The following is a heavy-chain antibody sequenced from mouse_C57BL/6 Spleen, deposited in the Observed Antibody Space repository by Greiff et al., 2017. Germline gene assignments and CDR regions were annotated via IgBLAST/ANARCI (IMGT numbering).Heavy chain of an antibody. CDR3: ARYWDEGGYYFDY. D-gene: IGHD4-1*01. CDR1: GYSFTDYN. CDR2: INPNYGTT. J-gene: IGHJ2*01. Sequence: LVESGPELVKPGASVKISCKASGYSFTDYNMNWVKQSNGKRLEWIGVINPNYGTTSSNQKFKGKATLTVDQSSSTAYMQLNSLTTEDAAVDYCARYWDEGGYYFDYWGQGTTLTVSS. V-gene: IGHV1-39*01.